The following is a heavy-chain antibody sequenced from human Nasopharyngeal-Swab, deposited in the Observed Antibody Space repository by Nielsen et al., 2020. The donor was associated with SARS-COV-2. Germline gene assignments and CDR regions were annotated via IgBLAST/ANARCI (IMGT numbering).Heavy chain of an antibody. D-gene: IGHD2-8*01. CDR3: ARDPGVGSDCTNGVCYTIFDY. V-gene: IGHV1-69*13. CDR2: IIPIFGTA. Sequence: SVKVSCKASGGTFSSYAISWVRQAPGQGLEWMGGIIPIFGTANYAQKFQGRVTITADESTSTAYMELSSLRSEDTAVYYCARDPGVGSDCTNGVCYTIFDYRGQGTLVTVSS. CDR1: GGTFSSYA. J-gene: IGHJ4*02.